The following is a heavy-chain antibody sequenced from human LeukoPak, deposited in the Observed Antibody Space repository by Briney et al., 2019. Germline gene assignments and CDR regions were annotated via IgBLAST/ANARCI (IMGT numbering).Heavy chain of an antibody. Sequence: GGSLRLSCAASGFTFGSYAMNWVRQAPGKGLEWISSISTSGSNRYYADSVKGRFTISRDNAKNSLYLQMNSLRAEDTAVFYCARERSGEDFDYWGQGTLVTVSS. V-gene: IGHV3-21*01. CDR1: GFTFGSYA. CDR2: ISTSGSNR. D-gene: IGHD7-27*01. CDR3: ARERSGEDFDY. J-gene: IGHJ4*02.